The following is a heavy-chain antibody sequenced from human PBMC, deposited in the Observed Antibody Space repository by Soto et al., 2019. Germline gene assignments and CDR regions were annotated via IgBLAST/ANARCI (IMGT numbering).Heavy chain of an antibody. CDR2: ISYDGSNK. CDR1: GFTFSSYG. J-gene: IGHJ4*02. V-gene: IGHV3-30*18. Sequence: QVQLVESGGGVVQPGRSLRLSCAASGFTFSSYGMHWVRQAPGTGLEWVAVISYDGSNKYFAESVKGRFTISRDNSKNTLYLQMNSLRAEDTAVYYCAKEARSGWYYFDYWGQGTLVTVSS. CDR3: AKEARSGWYYFDY. D-gene: IGHD6-19*01.